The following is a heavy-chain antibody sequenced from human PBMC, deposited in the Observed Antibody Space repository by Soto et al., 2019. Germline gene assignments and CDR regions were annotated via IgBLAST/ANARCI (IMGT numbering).Heavy chain of an antibody. V-gene: IGHV1-2*02. J-gene: IGHJ4*02. Sequence: ASVKVSCKASGYTFTGYYMHWVRQAPGQGFEWVGRISPKSGGTNYAQKFEGRVTMTWDTSLKTAYMELSSLISEDTAVYYCARPPGYISDWYYFDLWGQGTLVTVSS. CDR3: ARPPGYISDWYYFDL. CDR1: GYTFTGYY. CDR2: ISPKSGGT. D-gene: IGHD3-9*01.